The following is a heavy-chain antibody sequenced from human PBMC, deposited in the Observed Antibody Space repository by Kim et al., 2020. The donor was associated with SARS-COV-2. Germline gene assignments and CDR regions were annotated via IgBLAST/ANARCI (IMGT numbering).Heavy chain of an antibody. J-gene: IGHJ5*02. D-gene: IGHD6-6*01. Sequence: SQTLSLTCAISGDSVSSNSAAWNWIRQSPSRGLEWLGRTYYRSKWYNDYAVSVKSRITINPDTSKNQFSLQLNSVTPEDTAVYYCARDNSPYIAAQNNWFDPWGQGTLVTVSS. CDR1: GDSVSSNSAA. V-gene: IGHV6-1*01. CDR2: TYYRSKWYN. CDR3: ARDNSPYIAAQNNWFDP.